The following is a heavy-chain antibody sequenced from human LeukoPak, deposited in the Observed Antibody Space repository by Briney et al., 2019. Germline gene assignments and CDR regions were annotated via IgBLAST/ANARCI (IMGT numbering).Heavy chain of an antibody. CDR3: ARAPSSGWFGWFGP. CDR1: GDSVSSNSAT. Sequence: PSETLSLTCAISGDSVSSNSATWNWIRQSPSRGLEWLGRTYYRSKWYNDYAVSVKSRITINPDTSKNQVSLQLNSVTPEDTAVYYCARAPSSGWFGWFGPWGQGTLVTVSS. V-gene: IGHV6-1*01. J-gene: IGHJ5*02. CDR2: TYYRSKWYN. D-gene: IGHD6-19*01.